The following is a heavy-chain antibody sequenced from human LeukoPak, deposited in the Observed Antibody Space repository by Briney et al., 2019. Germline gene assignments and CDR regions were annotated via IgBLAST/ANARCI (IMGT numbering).Heavy chain of an antibody. Sequence: ASVKVSCKASGYTFTSYGISWVRQAPGQGLEWMGWISAYNGNTNYAQKFQGRVTMTRNTSISTAYMELSSLRSEDTAVYYCARGLVKYQLPKYWGQGTLVTVSS. CDR1: GYTFTSYG. CDR3: ARGLVKYQLPKY. V-gene: IGHV1-18*01. CDR2: ISAYNGNT. J-gene: IGHJ4*02. D-gene: IGHD2-2*01.